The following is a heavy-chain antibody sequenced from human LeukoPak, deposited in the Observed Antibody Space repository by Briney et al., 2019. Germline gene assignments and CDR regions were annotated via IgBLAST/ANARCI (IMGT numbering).Heavy chain of an antibody. CDR3: AKGDRNYDFWSGYYGH. Sequence: GALRLFFATSGFTFSSYGMQWGRPAPGKGPEWGAGITYDGSNKYYADSVKGRFTISRDNSKNTLYLQMNSLRAEDTAVYYCAKGDRNYDFWSGYYGHWGQGTLVTVSS. CDR2: ITYDGSNK. J-gene: IGHJ4*02. CDR1: GFTFSSYG. V-gene: IGHV3-30*18. D-gene: IGHD3-3*01.